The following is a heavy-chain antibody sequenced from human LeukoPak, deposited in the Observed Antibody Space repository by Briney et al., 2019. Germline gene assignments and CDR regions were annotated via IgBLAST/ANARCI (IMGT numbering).Heavy chain of an antibody. Sequence: KPSETLSLTCSVSGGSISNTSSYWGWIRQPPGKGLEWIGSIYYSGSTYYNPSLKSRVTISVDTSKNQFSLKLSSVTAADTAVYYCAREVPPGTWGQGTLVTVSS. CDR3: AREVPPGT. J-gene: IGHJ5*02. V-gene: IGHV4-39*07. D-gene: IGHD1-1*01. CDR1: GGSISNTSSY. CDR2: IYYSGST.